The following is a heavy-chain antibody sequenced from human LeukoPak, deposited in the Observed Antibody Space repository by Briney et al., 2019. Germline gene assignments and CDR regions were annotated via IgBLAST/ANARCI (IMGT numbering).Heavy chain of an antibody. Sequence: PGGSLRLSCAASGFTFNNYAMTWVHQAPGKGLEWVSAVSGRGDSTYYADSVKGRFTISRDNSKNTLYLQMNSLRAEDTAVYHCAKAPPAATNYYYGMDVWGPGTTVTVAS. D-gene: IGHD2-15*01. CDR1: GFTFNNYA. V-gene: IGHV3-23*01. J-gene: IGHJ6*02. CDR2: VSGRGDST. CDR3: AKAPPAATNYYYGMDV.